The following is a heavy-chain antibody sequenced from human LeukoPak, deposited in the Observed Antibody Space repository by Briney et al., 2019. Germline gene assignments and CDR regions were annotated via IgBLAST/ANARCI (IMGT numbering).Heavy chain of an antibody. D-gene: IGHD6-13*01. J-gene: IGHJ4*02. CDR1: RFTFSNYA. CDR3: AKEGAAIGRPRFDY. CDR2: IPDSGKDT. V-gene: IGHV3-23*01. Sequence: PGGSLRLSCAASRFTFSNYAMSWVRQAPGKGLEWVSGIPDSGKDTYYEDSVRGRFTISRDNFENTLYLQMNSLRVEDTGIYYCAKEGAAIGRPRFDYWGQGALVTVSS.